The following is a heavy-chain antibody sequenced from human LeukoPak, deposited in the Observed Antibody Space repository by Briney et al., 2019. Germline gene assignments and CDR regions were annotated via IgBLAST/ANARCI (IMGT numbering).Heavy chain of an antibody. CDR2: IGYDGSNK. D-gene: IGHD3-10*01. CDR3: ARDRFMVRGVMVGTFDL. Sequence: PGRSLRLSCAASGFTLSDYAMHWVRQAPGKGLEWVAVIGYDGSNKYDADSVKGRFTISRDNSKNMMYLQMSSLRAEDTAVYYCARDRFMVRGVMVGTFDLWGQGTMVTVSS. CDR1: GFTLSDYA. V-gene: IGHV3-33*01. J-gene: IGHJ3*01.